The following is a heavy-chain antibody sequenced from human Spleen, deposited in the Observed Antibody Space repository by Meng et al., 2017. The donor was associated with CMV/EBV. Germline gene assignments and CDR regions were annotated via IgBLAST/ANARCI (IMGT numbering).Heavy chain of an antibody. Sequence: KVSCKGSGYSFTSYWIGWVRQMPGKGLEWMGIIYPGDSDTRYSPSFQGQVTISADKSISTAYLQWSSLKASDTAMYYCARGMELSYYYYYGMDVWGQGTTVTVSS. J-gene: IGHJ6*02. V-gene: IGHV5-51*01. CDR3: ARGMELSYYYYYGMDV. CDR2: IYPGDSDT. D-gene: IGHD1-7*01. CDR1: GYSFTSYW.